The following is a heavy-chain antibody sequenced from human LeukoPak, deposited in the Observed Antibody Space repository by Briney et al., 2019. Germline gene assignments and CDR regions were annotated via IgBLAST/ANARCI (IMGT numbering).Heavy chain of an antibody. Sequence: PGRSLRLSCAASGFTFSTYGMHWVRQAPGKGLEWVAVISYDGNKKYYADSVKGRFTISRDNSKNTLYLQMNSLRAEDTAVYCCAKDQAVYCGGDCYAWRLGIDYWGQGTLVTVSS. CDR3: AKDQAVYCGGDCYAWRLGIDY. J-gene: IGHJ4*02. D-gene: IGHD2-21*02. V-gene: IGHV3-30*18. CDR1: GFTFSTYG. CDR2: ISYDGNKK.